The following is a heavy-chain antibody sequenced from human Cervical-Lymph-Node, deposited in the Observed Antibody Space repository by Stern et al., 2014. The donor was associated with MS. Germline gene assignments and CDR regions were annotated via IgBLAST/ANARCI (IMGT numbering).Heavy chain of an antibody. J-gene: IGHJ6*02. V-gene: IGHV1-18*01. Sequence: QVQLVQSGAEVKKPGASVKVSCKASGYFFTSYGISWVRQAPGQGLEWMGWISADNGDTNYAQNVQGRVTMTTDTSTNTAYMELSSLRSDDTALYYCARDSLIRTFGVEEGMDVWAKGPRSPSP. CDR3: ARDSLIRTFGVEEGMDV. D-gene: IGHD3-3*01. CDR2: ISADNGDT. CDR1: GYFFTSYG.